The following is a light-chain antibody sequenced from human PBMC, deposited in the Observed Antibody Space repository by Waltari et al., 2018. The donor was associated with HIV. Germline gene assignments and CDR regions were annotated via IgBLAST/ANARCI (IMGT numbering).Light chain of an antibody. CDR2: RNY. Sequence: QSVLTQPPSASGTPGQRVTVSCSGSRSDIGSNYVYLYQPLPGTAPKLLIYRNYQRPSGVPDRFSGSKSGTSASLAISGLRSEDEADYYCAAWDGSLSNYVFGTGTKVTVL. CDR1: RSDIGSNY. J-gene: IGLJ1*01. V-gene: IGLV1-47*01. CDR3: AAWDGSLSNYV.